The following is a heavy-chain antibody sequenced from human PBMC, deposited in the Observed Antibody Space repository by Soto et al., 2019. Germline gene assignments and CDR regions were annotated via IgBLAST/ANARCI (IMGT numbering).Heavy chain of an antibody. D-gene: IGHD3-22*01. Sequence: EVQLVESGGGLVQPGGSLRLSCAASGFTVSSNYMSWVRQAPGKGLEWVSVIYSGGSTYYADSVKGRFTISRDNSKNTLYLQMNCLRAEDTAVYYCARYYYDSSGRFDPWGQGTLVTVSS. CDR2: IYSGGST. J-gene: IGHJ5*02. V-gene: IGHV3-66*01. CDR1: GFTVSSNY. CDR3: ARYYYDSSGRFDP.